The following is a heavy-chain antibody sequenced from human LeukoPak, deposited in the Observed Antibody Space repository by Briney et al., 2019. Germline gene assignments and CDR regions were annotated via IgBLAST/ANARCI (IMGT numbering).Heavy chain of an antibody. CDR3: ARGRPGNY. CDR2: ISSSSSTI. V-gene: IGHV3-48*01. CDR1: GFTFSSYS. J-gene: IGHJ4*02. Sequence: GGSLRLSCAASGFTFSSYSMNWVRQAPGKGLEWVSYISSSSSTIYYADSVRGRFTISRDNAKNSLYLQMNSLRAEDTAVYYCARGRPGNYWGQGTLVTVSS.